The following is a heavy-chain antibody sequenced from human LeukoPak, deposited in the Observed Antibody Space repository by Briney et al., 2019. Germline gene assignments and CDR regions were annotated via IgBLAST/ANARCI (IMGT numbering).Heavy chain of an antibody. CDR2: IWYDGSNK. Sequence: GGSLRLSCAASGFTFSSYGMHWVRQAPGKGLEWVAVIWYDGSNKYYADSVKGRFTISRDNSKNSLYVEMSSLRAEDTAVYYCVGGDSRELWGQGTLVTVSS. CDR1: GFTFSSYG. CDR3: VGGDSREL. V-gene: IGHV3-33*03. J-gene: IGHJ4*02. D-gene: IGHD3-22*01.